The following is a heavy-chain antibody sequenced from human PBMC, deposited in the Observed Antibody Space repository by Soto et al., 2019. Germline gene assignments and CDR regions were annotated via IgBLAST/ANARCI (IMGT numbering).Heavy chain of an antibody. CDR2: ISSSGSTI. CDR3: PRDSGSSSSGVDP. Sequence: QVQLVESGGGLVKPGGSLRLSCAASGFTFSDYYMSWIRQAPGKGLEWDAYISSSGSTIYYADSVKGRFTISRDNAKNSLYLRMNSLRAEDTAGDYCPRDSGSSSSGVDPWGQGTLVTVSS. D-gene: IGHD6-6*01. CDR1: GFTFSDYY. V-gene: IGHV3-11*01. J-gene: IGHJ5*02.